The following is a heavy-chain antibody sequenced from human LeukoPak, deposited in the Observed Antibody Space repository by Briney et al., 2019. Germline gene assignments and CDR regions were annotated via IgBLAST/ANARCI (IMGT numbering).Heavy chain of an antibody. D-gene: IGHD6-19*01. Sequence: GSLRLSCAASGFTFSSYAMSWVRQPPGKGLEWIGEINHSGSTNYNPSLKSRVTISVDTSKNQFSLKLSSVTAADTAVYYCARHPGGEGYSSLVTIDYWGQGTLVTVSS. CDR3: ARHPGGEGYSSLVTIDY. CDR1: GFTFSSYA. J-gene: IGHJ4*02. CDR2: INHSGST. V-gene: IGHV4-34*01.